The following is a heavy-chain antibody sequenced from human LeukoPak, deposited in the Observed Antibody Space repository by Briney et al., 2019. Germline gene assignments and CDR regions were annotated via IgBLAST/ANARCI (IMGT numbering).Heavy chain of an antibody. D-gene: IGHD3-22*01. J-gene: IGHJ4*02. CDR3: ARDRYYYDSSGYIRGISFDY. Sequence: VAPVKVSCKASGYTFTSYYMHWVRQAPGQGLEWMGIINPSGGSTSYAQKFQGRVTMTRDTSTSTVYMELSSLRSEDTAVYYCARDRYYYDSSGYIRGISFDYWGQGTLVTVSS. V-gene: IGHV1-46*01. CDR1: GYTFTSYY. CDR2: INPSGGST.